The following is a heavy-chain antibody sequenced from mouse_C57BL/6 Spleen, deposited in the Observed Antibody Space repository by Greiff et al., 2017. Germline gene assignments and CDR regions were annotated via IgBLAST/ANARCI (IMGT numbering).Heavy chain of an antibody. Sequence: QVQLQQPGAELVKPGASVKLSCKASGYTFTSYWMHWVKLRPGQGLEWIGMIHPNSGSTNYNEKFKSKATLTVDKSSSTAYMQLSSLTSEDSAVYYCAKSSYYAMDYWGQGTSVTVSS. V-gene: IGHV1-64*01. J-gene: IGHJ4*01. D-gene: IGHD1-1*01. CDR1: GYTFTSYW. CDR3: AKSSYYAMDY. CDR2: IHPNSGST.